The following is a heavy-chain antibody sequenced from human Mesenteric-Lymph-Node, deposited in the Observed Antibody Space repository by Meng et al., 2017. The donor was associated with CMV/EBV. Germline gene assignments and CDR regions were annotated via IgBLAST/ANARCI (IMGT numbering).Heavy chain of an antibody. D-gene: IGHD6-13*01. CDR2: IYYSGST. CDR3: ARTGSPHAIAAASNWFDP. V-gene: IGHV4-31*02. CDR1: ISSGGYY. J-gene: IGHJ5*02. Sequence: ISSGGYYWSWIRQHPGKGLEWIGYIYYSGSTYYNPSLKSRITISVDTSKNQFSLKLSSVTAADTAVYYCARTGSPHAIAAASNWFDPWGQGTLVTVSS.